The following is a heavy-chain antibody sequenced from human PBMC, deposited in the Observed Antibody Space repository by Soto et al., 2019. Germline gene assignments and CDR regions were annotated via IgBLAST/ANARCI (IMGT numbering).Heavy chain of an antibody. CDR2: IYYSGST. CDR3: AREPPLGYCGGDCNAY. CDR1: GGSISSAVYY. Sequence: PSETLSLTCTVSGGSISSAVYYWSWIRQPPGKGLEWIGYIYYSGSTYYNPSLKSRVTISVDTSKNQFSLKLSSVTAADTAVYYCAREPPLGYCGGDCNAYRGQGTLVTVSS. V-gene: IGHV4-30-4*01. J-gene: IGHJ4*02. D-gene: IGHD2-21*02.